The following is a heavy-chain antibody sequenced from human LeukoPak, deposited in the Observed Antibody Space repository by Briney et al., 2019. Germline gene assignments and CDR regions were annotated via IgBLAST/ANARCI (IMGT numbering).Heavy chain of an antibody. V-gene: IGHV3-23*01. D-gene: IGHD4-11*01. CDR2: ISGSGGST. J-gene: IGHJ4*02. Sequence: PGGSLRLSCAASGFTLSNYAMSWVRQAPGKGLEWVSAISGSGGSTYYADSVKGRFTISRDISKNTLYLQMNSLRAEDTVVYYCAKDPLQEGDYWGQGTLVTVSS. CDR3: AKDPLQEGDY. CDR1: GFTLSNYA.